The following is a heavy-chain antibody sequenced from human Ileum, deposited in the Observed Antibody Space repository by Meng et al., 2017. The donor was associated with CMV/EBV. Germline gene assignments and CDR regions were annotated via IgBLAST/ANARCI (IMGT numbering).Heavy chain of an antibody. Sequence: SETLSLTCTVSGGSISSYYWSWIRQPPGKGLEWIGYISYSGSTNYNPPLKSRVTISVDTSKNQFSRKLSSVTAADTAVYYCASRYYGMDVWGQGTTVTVSS. CDR2: ISYSGST. J-gene: IGHJ6*02. V-gene: IGHV4-59*01. CDR1: GGSISSYY. CDR3: ASRYYGMDV.